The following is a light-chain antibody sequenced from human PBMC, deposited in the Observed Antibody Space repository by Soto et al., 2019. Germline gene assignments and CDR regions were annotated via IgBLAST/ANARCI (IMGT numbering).Light chain of an antibody. CDR1: QSISNY. CDR2: AAS. Sequence: DILMTQSPSSLSSSVGDRVTITCRASQSISNYLNWYQQKPGKAPKLLIYAASSLQSGVPSRFSGSGSGTDFTLTISSLQPEDFATYYCQQLHDYPITFGQGTRLEI. CDR3: QQLHDYPIT. J-gene: IGKJ5*01. V-gene: IGKV1-39*01.